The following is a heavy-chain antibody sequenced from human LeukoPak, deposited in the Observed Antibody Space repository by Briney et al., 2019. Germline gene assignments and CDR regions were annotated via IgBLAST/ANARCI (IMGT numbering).Heavy chain of an antibody. Sequence: GGSLRLSCAASGCTFSTYAMTWVRQAPGKGLHYVSAISIGGNTFYADSVKGRFTISRDNSKNTLYLQMSSLRVEDTAVYYCARALSDYDFDYWGQGTLVTVSS. D-gene: IGHD4-17*01. V-gene: IGHV3-23*01. J-gene: IGHJ4*02. CDR1: GCTFSTYA. CDR3: ARALSDYDFDY. CDR2: ISIGGNT.